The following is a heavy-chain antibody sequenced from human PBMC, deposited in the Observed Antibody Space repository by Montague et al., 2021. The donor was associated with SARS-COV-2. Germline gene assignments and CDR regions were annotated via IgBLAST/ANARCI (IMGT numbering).Heavy chain of an antibody. J-gene: IGHJ4*02. Sequence: SETLSLTCTVSGDSISYFYWSWIRQPAGKGLEWIGRVSASGSTNYNPSLNSRVTMSVDTSKKQFSLRLGPVTAADTAVYYCARDMVAAPGTFDYWGQGTLVTVSS. CDR3: ARDMVAAPGTFDY. CDR1: GDSISYFY. CDR2: VSASGST. V-gene: IGHV4-4*07. D-gene: IGHD6-13*01.